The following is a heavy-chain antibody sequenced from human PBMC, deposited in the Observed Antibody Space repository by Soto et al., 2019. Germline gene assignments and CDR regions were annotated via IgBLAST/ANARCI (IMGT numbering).Heavy chain of an antibody. Sequence: QVQLVQSGAEVKKPGSSVKVSCKASGGTFSSYAISWVRQAPGQGLEWMGGIIPIFGTANYAQKFQGRVTITADESTSTAYMELGSLRSEDTAVYYCARGFGELLEYYFDYWGQGTLVTVSS. J-gene: IGHJ4*02. CDR2: IIPIFGTA. CDR3: ARGFGELLEYYFDY. CDR1: GGTFSSYA. V-gene: IGHV1-69*01. D-gene: IGHD3-10*01.